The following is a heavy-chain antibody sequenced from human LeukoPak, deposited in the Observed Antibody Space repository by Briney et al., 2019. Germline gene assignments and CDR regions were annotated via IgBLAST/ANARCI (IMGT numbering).Heavy chain of an antibody. V-gene: IGHV3-7*01. CDR3: ARGWSIFDY. D-gene: IGHD6-13*01. Sequence: PGGSLRLSCAASGFTFSSYWMSWVRQAPGKGLEWVANIKQDGSEKYYVDSVKGRFTISRGDAKNSLHLQMNSLRAEDTAVYYCARGWSIFDYWGQGTLVTVSS. CDR1: GFTFSSYW. J-gene: IGHJ4*02. CDR2: IKQDGSEK.